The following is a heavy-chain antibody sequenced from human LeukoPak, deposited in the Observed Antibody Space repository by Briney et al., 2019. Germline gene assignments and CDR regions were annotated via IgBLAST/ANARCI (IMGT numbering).Heavy chain of an antibody. CDR2: ISSSSSTI. CDR3: AREGPYSSSWYPRTNWFDP. Sequence: PGGSLRLSCAASGFTFSSYNMNWVRQAPGKGLEWVSYISSSSSTIYYADSVKGRFTISRDNAKNSLYLQMNSLRAEDTAVYYCAREGPYSSSWYPRTNWFDPWGQGTLVTVSS. D-gene: IGHD6-13*01. V-gene: IGHV3-48*01. CDR1: GFTFSSYN. J-gene: IGHJ5*02.